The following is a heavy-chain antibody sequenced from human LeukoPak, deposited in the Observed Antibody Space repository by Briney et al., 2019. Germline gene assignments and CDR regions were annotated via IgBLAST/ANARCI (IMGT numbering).Heavy chain of an antibody. CDR3: ARDMRVRKDLDSSIWSRPLYYFDY. Sequence: ASVKVPCKASGYTFSSYYMHWVRQAPGQGLEWMGIINPSGGSTSYAQKFQGRVTMTRDMSTSTVYMELSSLRSEDTAVYYCARDMRVRKDLDSSIWSRPLYYFDYWGQGTRVTVSS. J-gene: IGHJ4*02. CDR1: GYTFSSYY. CDR2: INPSGGST. V-gene: IGHV1-46*01. D-gene: IGHD3-22*01.